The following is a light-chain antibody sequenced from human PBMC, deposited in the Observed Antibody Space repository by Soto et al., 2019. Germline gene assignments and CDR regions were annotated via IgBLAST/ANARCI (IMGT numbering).Light chain of an antibody. J-gene: IGKJ1*01. Sequence: IVVTQSPATLSVSPGERCPLSWRASQSVSSNLSWYQQKPGQSPRLLIYGESTKASGIPARFIGSGSGKDFPLTISRLAPEDFAVYYCQQYGSSGTFGQGTQVDIK. CDR3: QQYGSSGT. V-gene: IGKV3-15*01. CDR1: QSVSSN. CDR2: GES.